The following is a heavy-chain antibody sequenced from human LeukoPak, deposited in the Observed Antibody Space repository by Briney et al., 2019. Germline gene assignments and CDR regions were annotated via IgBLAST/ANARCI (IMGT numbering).Heavy chain of an antibody. CDR2: IYSGGST. CDR3: ARVYGDH. D-gene: IGHD2-2*02. V-gene: IGHV3-66*01. Sequence: GGSLRLSCAASGFTVSDNYMTWVRQAPGKGLEWVSVIYSGGSTYYADSVKGRFTISRGISKNTLYLQMNSLRAEDTAVYYCARVYGDHWGQGTLVTVSS. J-gene: IGHJ4*02. CDR1: GFTVSDNY.